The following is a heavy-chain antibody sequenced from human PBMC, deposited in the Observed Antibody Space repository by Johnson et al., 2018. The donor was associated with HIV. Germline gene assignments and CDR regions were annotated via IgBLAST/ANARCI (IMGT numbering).Heavy chain of an antibody. CDR2: IRSKAYGGTT. D-gene: IGHD2-21*01. Sequence: VQLVESGGGLVQPGRSLRLSCTASGFTFGDYAMTWVRQAPGKGLEWVGFIRSKAYGGTTEYDASVKDRFTFSRDDSKSIAYLQMNSLKIEDTAAYYCSRILDAFDIWGQGTMVTVSS. CDR1: GFTFGDYA. J-gene: IGHJ3*02. V-gene: IGHV3-49*04. CDR3: SRILDAFDI.